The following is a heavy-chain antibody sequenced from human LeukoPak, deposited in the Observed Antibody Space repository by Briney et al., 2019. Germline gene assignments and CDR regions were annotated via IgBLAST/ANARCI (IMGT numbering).Heavy chain of an antibody. Sequence: GGSLRLSCADSGFTFSSYAMSWVRQAPGKGLEWVSGISGRGRSIDYADSARGRFTISRDNSKNTLYLQMNSLSAEDTAVYYCAKAGATWYFHHWGQGTLVTVSS. CDR3: AKAGATWYFHH. CDR2: ISGRGRSI. D-gene: IGHD1-26*01. CDR1: GFTFSSYA. J-gene: IGHJ1*01. V-gene: IGHV3-23*01.